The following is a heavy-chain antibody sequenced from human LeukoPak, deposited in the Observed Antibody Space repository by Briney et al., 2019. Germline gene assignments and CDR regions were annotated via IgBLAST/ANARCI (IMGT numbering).Heavy chain of an antibody. CDR3: ARGHVVIQYNWFDP. D-gene: IGHD3-22*01. J-gene: IGHJ5*02. CDR1: GGTFSSYA. Sequence: ASVKVSCKASGGTFSSYAISWVRQAPGQGLEWMGGIIPIFGTANYAQKFQGRVTITADESTSTAYMELSSLRSEDTAVYYCARGHVVIQYNWFDPWGQGTLVTVSS. CDR2: IIPIFGTA. V-gene: IGHV1-69*13.